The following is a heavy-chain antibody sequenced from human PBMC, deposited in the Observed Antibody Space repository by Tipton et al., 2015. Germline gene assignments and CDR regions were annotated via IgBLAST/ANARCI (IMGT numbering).Heavy chain of an antibody. J-gene: IGHJ4*02. Sequence: TLSLTCTVSGGSFSNQYWSWIRQSPGKGLEWIGYVYSSGSTNYNPSLKSRVTISVDTSKNQFSLKLSSVTAADTAVYYCAREGYNYGYNYWGQGTLVTVSS. CDR2: VYSSGST. D-gene: IGHD5-18*01. V-gene: IGHV4-59*11. CDR3: AREGYNYGYNY. CDR1: GGSFSNQY.